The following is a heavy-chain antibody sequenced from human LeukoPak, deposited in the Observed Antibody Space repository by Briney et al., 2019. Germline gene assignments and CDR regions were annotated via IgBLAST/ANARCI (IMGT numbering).Heavy chain of an antibody. CDR2: IYTSGST. D-gene: IGHD1-26*01. Sequence: SQTLSLTCTVSGGSISSGSYYWSWIRQPAGKGLEWIGRIYTSGSTNYNPSLKSRVTISVDTSKNQFSLKLSSVTAADTAVYYCARGTRVGATPFDYWGQGTLVTVSS. CDR1: GGSISSGSYY. CDR3: ARGTRVGATPFDY. V-gene: IGHV4-61*02. J-gene: IGHJ4*02.